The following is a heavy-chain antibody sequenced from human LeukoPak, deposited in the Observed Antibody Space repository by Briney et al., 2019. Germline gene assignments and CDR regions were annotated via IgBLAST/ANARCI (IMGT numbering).Heavy chain of an antibody. CDR3: TTYVGAYSNWGDYYYYYMDV. J-gene: IGHJ6*03. Sequence: GGSLRLSCVASGFTFSNAGMSWVRQAPGKGLEWVGRIKSKTDGGTTDYAAPVKGRFTISREDSKNTLYLQMNSLKTEDTAVYYCTTYVGAYSNWGDYYYYYMDVWGKGTTVTVSS. CDR1: GFTFSNAG. V-gene: IGHV3-15*01. D-gene: IGHD4-11*01. CDR2: IKSKTDGGTT.